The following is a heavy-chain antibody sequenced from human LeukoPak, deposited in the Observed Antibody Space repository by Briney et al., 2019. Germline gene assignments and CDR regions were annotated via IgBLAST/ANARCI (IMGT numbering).Heavy chain of an antibody. CDR3: ARAHQLLIFDY. V-gene: IGHV1-69*04. CDR1: GGTFSSYA. CDR2: IIPILGIA. Sequence: GGSLRLSCAASGGTFSSYAISWVRQAPGQGLEWMGRIIPILGIANYAQKFQGRVTITADKSTSTAYMELSSLRSEDTAVYYCARAHQLLIFDYWGQGTLVTVSS. D-gene: IGHD2-2*01. J-gene: IGHJ4*02.